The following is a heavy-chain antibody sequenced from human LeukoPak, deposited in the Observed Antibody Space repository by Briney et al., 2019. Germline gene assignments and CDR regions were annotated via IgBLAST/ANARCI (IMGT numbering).Heavy chain of an antibody. D-gene: IGHD3-22*01. CDR2: IYTSGST. CDR3: ARTSRNYYDSSGYPLRYFDL. Sequence: PSETLSLTCTVSGGSISSYYWSWIRQPAGKGLEWIGRIYTSGSTNYNPSLKSRVTISVDTSKNQFSLKLSSVTAADTAVYYCARTSRNYYDSSGYPLRYFDLWGRGTLVTVSS. J-gene: IGHJ2*01. CDR1: GGSISSYY. V-gene: IGHV4-4*07.